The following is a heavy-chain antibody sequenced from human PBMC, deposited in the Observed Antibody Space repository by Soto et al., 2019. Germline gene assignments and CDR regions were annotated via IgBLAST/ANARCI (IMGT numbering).Heavy chain of an antibody. D-gene: IGHD6-13*01. CDR3: AKGLPYSRSWYIFEY. Sequence: EVQLLESGGGLVQPGGSLRLSCAASGFTFTNSAMTWVRQGPGKGLEWVSGISGSGASTYYADSVKGRFTVSRDNSKYTLYLQLSRRSAEDTAVYYCAKGLPYSRSWYIFEYWVQGTLVTVSS. J-gene: IGHJ4*02. V-gene: IGHV3-23*01. CDR1: GFTFTNSA. CDR2: ISGSGAST.